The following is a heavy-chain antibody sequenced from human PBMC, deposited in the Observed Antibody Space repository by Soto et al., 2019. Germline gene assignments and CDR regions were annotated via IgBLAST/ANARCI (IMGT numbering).Heavy chain of an antibody. J-gene: IGHJ5*02. CDR3: ARMYSSGSGWFHP. Sequence: KTSETLSLTCFVSGYSITAGGYYRSWIRHHPGKGLEWIGSFYSSGSIIYNPSLRSRVSISGDTSSNQFSMSLTSVTAADTARYYCARMYSSGSGWFHPWGQGTLVTVSS. CDR1: GYSITAGGYY. V-gene: IGHV4-31*03. D-gene: IGHD6-19*01. CDR2: FYSSGSI.